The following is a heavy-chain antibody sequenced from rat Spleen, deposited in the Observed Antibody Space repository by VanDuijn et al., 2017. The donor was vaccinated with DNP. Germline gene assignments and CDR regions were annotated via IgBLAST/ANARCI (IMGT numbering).Heavy chain of an antibody. D-gene: IGHD1-11*01. CDR1: GYTFTSYY. CDR2: TNTGSGRT. Sequence: QVQLQQSGAELAKPDSSVRISCKASGYTFTSYYISWVKQTTGQGLEYIGYTNTGSGRTNYKERFKGKAKLTVEKSSNTTFMQLSSLTADDSAFYYCARETTFNYETYWGQGTLVTVSS. V-gene: IGHV1-43*01. J-gene: IGHJ3*01. CDR3: ARETTFNYETY.